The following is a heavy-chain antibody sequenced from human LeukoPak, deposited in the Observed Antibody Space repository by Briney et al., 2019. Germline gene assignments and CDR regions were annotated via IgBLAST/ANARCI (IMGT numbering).Heavy chain of an antibody. V-gene: IGHV1-69*05. CDR1: GGTFSSYA. CDR2: IIPIFGTA. Sequence: SVKVSCKASGGTFSSYAISWVRQAPGQGLEWMGGIIPIFGTANYAQKFQGRVTITTDESTSTAYMELSSLRSEDTAVYYCARVGYCSSTSCEYYFDYWGQGTLVTVSS. D-gene: IGHD2-2*01. CDR3: ARVGYCSSTSCEYYFDY. J-gene: IGHJ4*02.